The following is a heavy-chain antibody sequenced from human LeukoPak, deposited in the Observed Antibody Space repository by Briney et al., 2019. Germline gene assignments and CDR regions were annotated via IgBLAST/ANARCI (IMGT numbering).Heavy chain of an antibody. Sequence: GGSLRPSCAASGFTFKLYWMHWVRQAPGKGLVWVSRINGDGSGSAYADSGKGRFTISRDDAKNILFLQMNSLRAGDTAFYYCVRGGPSTWCWGRGTLVTVSS. CDR2: INGDGSGS. V-gene: IGHV3-74*01. J-gene: IGHJ4*02. CDR3: VRGGPSTWC. D-gene: IGHD2-15*01. CDR1: GFTFKLYW.